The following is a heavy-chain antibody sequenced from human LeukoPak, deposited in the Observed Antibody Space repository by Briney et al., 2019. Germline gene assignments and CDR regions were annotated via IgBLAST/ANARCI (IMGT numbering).Heavy chain of an antibody. CDR2: IREDGSEK. J-gene: IGHJ4*02. Sequence: GGSLRLSCAASGFTFSNYWMSWVRQAPGKGLEWVANIREDGSEKYYVDSVKGQFTISRDNAKNSLYLQMNSLRAEDTAVYYCARGYCSGGTCFSDYWGQGTLVTVSS. V-gene: IGHV3-7*01. D-gene: IGHD2-15*01. CDR3: ARGYCSGGTCFSDY. CDR1: GFTFSNYW.